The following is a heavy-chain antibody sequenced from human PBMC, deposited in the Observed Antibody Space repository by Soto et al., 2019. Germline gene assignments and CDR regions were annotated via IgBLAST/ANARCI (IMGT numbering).Heavy chain of an antibody. CDR2: IKSKTDGGTT. Sequence: EVQLVESGGGLVQPGGSLRLSCAASGFTFSNAWMSWVRQAPGKGLEWVGRIKSKTDGGTTDYAAPVKGRFTISRDDSKNTLYLQMNSLKTEDTAVYYCTTSRLYGSGSPVGYWGQGTLVTVSS. CDR1: GFTFSNAW. V-gene: IGHV3-15*01. J-gene: IGHJ4*02. CDR3: TTSRLYGSGSPVGY. D-gene: IGHD3-10*01.